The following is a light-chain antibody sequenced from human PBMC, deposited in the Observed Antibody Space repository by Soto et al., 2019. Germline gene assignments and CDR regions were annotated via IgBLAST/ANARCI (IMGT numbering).Light chain of an antibody. Sequence: QSALTQPASVSGSPGQSITISCTGTSSDVGGYNYVSWFQQHPGKAPNLMIYDVYRRPSGVSHRFSGSKSGNTASLTISGLQADDEADYYCSSYTTSSTVVFGGGTKLTVL. V-gene: IGLV2-14*01. CDR1: SSDVGGYNY. CDR3: SSYTTSSTVV. CDR2: DVY. J-gene: IGLJ2*01.